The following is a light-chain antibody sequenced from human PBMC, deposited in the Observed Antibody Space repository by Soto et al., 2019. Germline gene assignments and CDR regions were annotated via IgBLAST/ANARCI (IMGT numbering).Light chain of an antibody. CDR2: DAS. V-gene: IGKV1-5*01. J-gene: IGKJ5*01. CDR1: QSISSW. Sequence: DIQMTQSPSTLSASVGDRVTITCRASQSISSWLAWYQQKPGKAPKLLIYDASSLESGVPSRFSGSGSGTEFTLTISSLQPDDFATYYCQHIHSIPITFGQGTRLEIK. CDR3: QHIHSIPIT.